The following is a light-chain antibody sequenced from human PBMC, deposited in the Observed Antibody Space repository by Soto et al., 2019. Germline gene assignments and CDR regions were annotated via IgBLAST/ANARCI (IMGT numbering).Light chain of an antibody. V-gene: IGLV2-14*01. CDR1: SSDVGASDF. J-gene: IGLJ2*01. CDR2: EIF. Sequence: QSALTQPASVSESPGQSITISCTGTSSDVGASDFVSWYQQHPGKAPELIIYEIFNRPSGVSNRFSGSKSGNMASLTISGLQAEDESDYYCSSYTTSHTLVFGGGTKLTVL. CDR3: SSYTTSHTLV.